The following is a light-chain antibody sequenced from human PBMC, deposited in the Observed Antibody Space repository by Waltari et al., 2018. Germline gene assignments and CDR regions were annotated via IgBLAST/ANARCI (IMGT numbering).Light chain of an antibody. CDR3: QQYGRSPPWYT. J-gene: IGKJ2*01. CDR2: DTS. CDR1: QSVSSRY. Sequence: EIVLTQSPGTLSLSPGERATLSCRASQSVSSRYLAWYQQKPGQAPRLLISDTSNRATGIPDRFSGSGSGTDFTLTISRLEPEDFVVYYCQQYGRSPPWYTFGQGTKLEIK. V-gene: IGKV3-20*01.